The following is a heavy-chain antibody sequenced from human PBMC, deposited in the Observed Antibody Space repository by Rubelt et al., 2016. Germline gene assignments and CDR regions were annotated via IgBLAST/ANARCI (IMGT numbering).Heavy chain of an antibody. Sequence: VRQAPGKGLEWVSIVYYGGDTYYADSVKGRFTISRDSSKNTLYLQMNGLRAEDTAVYYCARGSGNGDYWGQGTLVTVSS. J-gene: IGHJ4*02. CDR3: ARGSGNGDY. D-gene: IGHD3-10*01. CDR2: VYYGGDT. V-gene: IGHV3-53*01.